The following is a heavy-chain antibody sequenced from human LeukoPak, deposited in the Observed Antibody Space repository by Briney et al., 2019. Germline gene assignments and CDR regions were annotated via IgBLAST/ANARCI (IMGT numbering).Heavy chain of an antibody. V-gene: IGHV3-64*01. CDR2: ISSNGGST. D-gene: IGHD3-10*01. CDR3: AKDRGAGGDAFDI. Sequence: PGGSLRLSCAASGFTFSSYAMHWVRQAPGKGLEYVSAISSNGGSTYYANSVKGRFTISRDNSKNTLYLQMGSLRAEDMALYYCAKDRGAGGDAFDIWGHGTMVTVSS. CDR1: GFTFSSYA. J-gene: IGHJ3*02.